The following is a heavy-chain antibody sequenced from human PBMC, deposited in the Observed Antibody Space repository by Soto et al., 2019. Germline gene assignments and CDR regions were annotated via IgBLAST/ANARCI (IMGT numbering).Heavy chain of an antibody. V-gene: IGHV1-18*01. CDR1: GYTFTSYG. Sequence: ASVKVSCKASGYTFTSYGISWVRQAPGQVLEWMGWISAYNGNTNYAQKLQGRVTMTTDTSTSTAYMELRSLRSDDTAVYYCARVPQSVGVNYYDSSGYPDYWGQGTLVTVSS. CDR3: ARVPQSVGVNYYDSSGYPDY. D-gene: IGHD3-22*01. CDR2: ISAYNGNT. J-gene: IGHJ4*02.